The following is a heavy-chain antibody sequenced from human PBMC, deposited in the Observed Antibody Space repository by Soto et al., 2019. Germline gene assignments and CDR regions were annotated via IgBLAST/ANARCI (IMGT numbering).Heavy chain of an antibody. CDR2: TNPNNGST. J-gene: IGHJ4*02. Sequence: QVQLVQSGADVKKPGASVKVSCKVSGDSFIAHYIHWVRQAPGKGFEWIGWTNPNNGSTKYSQKFQGRVTMTRDTSITTVYVQLRRLTSDDTAVYFCARDVNPYFGPGSLHGYFDYWGQGTLVIVSS. CDR1: GDSFIAHY. V-gene: IGHV1-2*02. D-gene: IGHD3-10*01. CDR3: ARDVNPYFGPGSLHGYFDY.